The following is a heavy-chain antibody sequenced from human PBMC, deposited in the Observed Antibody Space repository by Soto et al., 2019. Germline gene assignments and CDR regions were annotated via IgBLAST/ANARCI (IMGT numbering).Heavy chain of an antibody. CDR2: MNPNSGNT. CDR1: GYTFTSYD. Sequence: ASVKVSCKASGYTFTSYDINWVRQATGQGLEWMGWMNPNSGNTGYAQKFQGRVTMTRNTSISTAYMELSRLRSDDTAVYYCARGFEVVAAPVDYYYGMDVWGQGTTVTVSS. V-gene: IGHV1-8*01. D-gene: IGHD2-15*01. CDR3: ARGFEVVAAPVDYYYGMDV. J-gene: IGHJ6*02.